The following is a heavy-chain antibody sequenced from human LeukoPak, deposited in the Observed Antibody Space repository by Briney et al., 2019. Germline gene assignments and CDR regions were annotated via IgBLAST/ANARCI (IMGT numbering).Heavy chain of an antibody. CDR2: ISSSGGST. D-gene: IGHD3-10*01. CDR3: ARKAGYYYGSGDY. J-gene: IGHJ4*02. Sequence: GGSLRLSCAASGFTFSIYDMTWVRQTPGKGLEWVSGISSSGGSTYYADSVKGRFTISRDNSKNTLYLQMNSLRAEDTAVYYCARKAGYYYGSGDYWGQGTLVTVSS. CDR1: GFTFSIYD. V-gene: IGHV3-23*01.